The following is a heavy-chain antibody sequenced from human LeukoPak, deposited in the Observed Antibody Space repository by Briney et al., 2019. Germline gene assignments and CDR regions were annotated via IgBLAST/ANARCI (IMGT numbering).Heavy chain of an antibody. Sequence: GSLRLSCAASGFTFSSYGMHWVRQAPGKGLEWVAVIWYDGSNKYYADSVKGRFTISRDNSKNTLYLQMNSLRAEDTAVYYCARVQKDIVAIIDWGQGTLVTVSS. CDR1: GFTFSSYG. D-gene: IGHD5-12*01. J-gene: IGHJ4*02. CDR3: ARVQKDIVAIID. CDR2: IWYDGSNK. V-gene: IGHV3-33*01.